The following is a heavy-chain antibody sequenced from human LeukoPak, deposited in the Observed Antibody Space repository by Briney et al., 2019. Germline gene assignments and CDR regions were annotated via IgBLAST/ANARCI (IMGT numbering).Heavy chain of an antibody. Sequence: ASVKVSCKASGFTFTGHYMHWVRQAPGQGLEWMGWINGNSGATNYARNFQDRVPLTRDTSISTVYMELSRLRIDDTAVYYCARRERLRGNWFDPWGQGTLVTVSS. CDR1: GFTFTGHY. J-gene: IGHJ5*02. CDR3: ARRERLRGNWFDP. D-gene: IGHD3-3*01. CDR2: INGNSGAT. V-gene: IGHV1-2*02.